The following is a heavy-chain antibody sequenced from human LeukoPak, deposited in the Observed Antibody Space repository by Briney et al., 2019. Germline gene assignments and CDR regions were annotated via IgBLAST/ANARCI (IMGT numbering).Heavy chain of an antibody. CDR2: ISSRSYT. CDR3: ASYGGFTSATLVDLL. CDR1: GFSFSVYS. Sequence: GGSLRLSCAASGFSFSVYSMNWVRQAPGKGLQWVSSISSRSYTDYADSVRGRFTISRDNAKNSLFLQMNSLRAEDTAVYYCASYGGFTSATLVDLLWGQGTLVTVSS. V-gene: IGHV3-69-1*01. J-gene: IGHJ4*02. D-gene: IGHD4-23*01.